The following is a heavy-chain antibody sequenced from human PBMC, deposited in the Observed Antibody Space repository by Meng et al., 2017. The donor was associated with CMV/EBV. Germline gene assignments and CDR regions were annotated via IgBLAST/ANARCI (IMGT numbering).Heavy chain of an antibody. V-gene: IGHV4-39*01. Sequence: ESLKISCTVSGGSISSSSYYWGWIRQPPGKGLEWIGSIYYSGSTYYNPSLKSRVTISVDTSKNQFSLKLSSVTSADTAVYYCARQKPNVLLWLGWFGPWGQGTLVTVSS. CDR3: ARQKPNVLLWLGWFGP. CDR2: IYYSGST. J-gene: IGHJ5*02. CDR1: GGSISSSSYY. D-gene: IGHD3-10*01.